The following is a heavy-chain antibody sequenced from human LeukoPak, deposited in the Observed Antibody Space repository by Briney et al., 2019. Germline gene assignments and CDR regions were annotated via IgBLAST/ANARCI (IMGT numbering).Heavy chain of an antibody. D-gene: IGHD2-2*01. CDR3: ARDSFYQLLSISAFDI. Sequence: GASVKVSCKASGYTFTSYYMHWVRQAPGQGLEWMGIINPSGGSTSYAQKFQGRVTMTRDTSTSTVYMELSGLRSEDTAVYYCARDSFYQLLSISAFDIWGQGTMVTVSS. CDR2: INPSGGST. V-gene: IGHV1-46*01. J-gene: IGHJ3*02. CDR1: GYTFTSYY.